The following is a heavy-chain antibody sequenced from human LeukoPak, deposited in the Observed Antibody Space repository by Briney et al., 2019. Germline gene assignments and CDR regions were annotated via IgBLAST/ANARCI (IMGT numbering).Heavy chain of an antibody. CDR1: GYALTVIS. Sequence: ASVKVSSNVAGYALTVISRNYFRQTGGKGLEWMGAFDREDAETMYAQKFQGRLTMTEDTSTDTAYMELSSLTSEDTAVDYCATAARKVTPFRTCHCYYMAVWGKGTTVTVSS. CDR2: FDREDAET. V-gene: IGHV1-24*01. D-gene: IGHD5-18*01. J-gene: IGHJ6*03. CDR3: ATAARKVTPFRTCHCYYMAV.